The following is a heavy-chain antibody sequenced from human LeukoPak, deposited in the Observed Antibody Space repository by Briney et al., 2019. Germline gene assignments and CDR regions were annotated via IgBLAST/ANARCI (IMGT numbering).Heavy chain of an antibody. Sequence: PGGSLRLPCAVSGFTFSTYAMHWVRQAPGKGLEWVALISYDGNNKYHADSVKGRFTISRDNSKNTLYLQMNSLRAEDTAVYYCARSYCSSGSCHVDYWGQGTLVTVSS. CDR3: ARSYCSSGSCHVDY. J-gene: IGHJ4*02. V-gene: IGHV3-30*04. D-gene: IGHD2-15*01. CDR1: GFTFSTYA. CDR2: ISYDGNNK.